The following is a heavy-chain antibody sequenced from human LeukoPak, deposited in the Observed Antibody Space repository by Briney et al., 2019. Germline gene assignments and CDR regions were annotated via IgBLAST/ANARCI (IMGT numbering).Heavy chain of an antibody. D-gene: IGHD1-14*01. CDR3: APLWNSGTNWFDH. V-gene: IGHV3-21*01. J-gene: IGHJ5*02. Sequence: GGSLRLSCAASGFTFSSYSMNWVRQAPGKGLEWVSSISSSSSYIYYADSVKGRFTISRDNAKNSLYLQMNSLRAEDTAVYYCAPLWNSGTNWFDHWGQGTLVTVSS. CDR1: GFTFSSYS. CDR2: ISSSSSYI.